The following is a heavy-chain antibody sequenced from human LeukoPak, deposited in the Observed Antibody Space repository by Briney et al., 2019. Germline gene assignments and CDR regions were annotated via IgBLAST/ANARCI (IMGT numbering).Heavy chain of an antibody. J-gene: IGHJ4*02. Sequence: GGSLRLSCTASGFTFSTYTMSWVRQAPGEGLKWVSGILTSGGTYYADSVKGRFTISRDNSKNTLYLQMNSLRADDTALCYCAKDRIYADGLWDFDYWGQGTLVTVSS. D-gene: IGHD3-10*01. CDR3: AKDRIYADGLWDFDY. V-gene: IGHV3-23*01. CDR2: ILTSGGT. CDR1: GFTFSTYT.